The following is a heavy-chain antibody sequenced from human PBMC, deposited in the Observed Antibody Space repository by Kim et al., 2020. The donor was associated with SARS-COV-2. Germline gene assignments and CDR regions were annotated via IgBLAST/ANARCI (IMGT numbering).Heavy chain of an antibody. V-gene: IGHV3-23*01. D-gene: IGHD2-21*02. Sequence: YADSWKGRLTNSRDNSKNTLDLQMNSLRAEDTAVYYCAKARVGDFYAFDIWGQGTMVTVSS. CDR3: AKARVGDFYAFDI. J-gene: IGHJ3*02.